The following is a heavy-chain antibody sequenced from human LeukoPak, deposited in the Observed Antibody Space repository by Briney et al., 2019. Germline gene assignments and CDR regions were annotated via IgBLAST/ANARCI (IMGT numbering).Heavy chain of an antibody. D-gene: IGHD1-26*01. CDR2: ISSSSINI. Sequence: GGSLRLSCVASGFTFSSYSMNWVRQAPGKGLEWVSYISSSSINIYYADSVKGRFTISRDDAKHSLYLQMNSLRAEDTAVYYCARAYSGSRPLDYWGQGTLVTVSS. CDR1: GFTFSSYS. V-gene: IGHV3-48*01. J-gene: IGHJ4*02. CDR3: ARAYSGSRPLDY.